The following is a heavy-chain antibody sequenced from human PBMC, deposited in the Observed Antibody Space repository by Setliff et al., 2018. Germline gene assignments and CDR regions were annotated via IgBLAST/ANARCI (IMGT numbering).Heavy chain of an antibody. V-gene: IGHV1-69*05. CDR3: AREGVDPRSPTDYRYYMDV. Sequence: SVKVSCKATGGTFRNYGISWVRQAPGQGLEWMGGTIPMFGTTNYAHKFQGRVTIITDESTSTAYMELSSLRSEDTAVYYCAREGVDPRSPTDYRYYMDVWGKGTTVTVSS. J-gene: IGHJ6*03. CDR2: TIPMFGTT. D-gene: IGHD2-15*01. CDR1: GGTFRNYG.